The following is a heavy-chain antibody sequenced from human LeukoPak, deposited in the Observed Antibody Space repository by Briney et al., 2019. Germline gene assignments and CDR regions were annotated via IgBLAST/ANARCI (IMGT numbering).Heavy chain of an antibody. CDR3: ARDQKRYYYDSSGYYLDAFDI. V-gene: IGHV4-34*01. D-gene: IGHD3-22*01. J-gene: IGHJ3*02. CDR2: INRSGSP. Sequence: KSGGSLRLSCAASRFTFSNYGMSWVRQPPGKGLEWIAEINRSGSPNYNPSLKSRVTISVDTSKNQFSLKLSSVTAADTAVYYCARDQKRYYYDSSGYYLDAFDIWGQGTMVTVSS. CDR1: RFTFSNYG.